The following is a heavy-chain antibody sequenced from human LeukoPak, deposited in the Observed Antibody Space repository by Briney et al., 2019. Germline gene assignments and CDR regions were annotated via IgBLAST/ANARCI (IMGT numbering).Heavy chain of an antibody. CDR2: INHSGST. D-gene: IGHD3-9*01. Sequence: SETLSLTCAVYGGSFSGYYWSWIRQSPGKGLEWIREINHSGSTNYNPSLKSRVTISVDTSKNQFSLKLSSVTAADTAVYYCARGLGYDILTGYRGYYFDYWGQGTLVTVSS. J-gene: IGHJ4*02. CDR3: ARGLGYDILTGYRGYYFDY. V-gene: IGHV4-34*01. CDR1: GGSFSGYY.